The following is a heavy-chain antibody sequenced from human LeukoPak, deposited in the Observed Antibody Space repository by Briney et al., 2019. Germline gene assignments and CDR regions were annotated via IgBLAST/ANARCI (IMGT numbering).Heavy chain of an antibody. CDR1: GGTFSSYA. V-gene: IGHV1-69*13. CDR3: ARSLPTYYYGSGSPGYFDL. CDR2: IIPIFGTA. D-gene: IGHD3-10*01. J-gene: IGHJ2*01. Sequence: ASVKVSCKASGGTFSSYAISWVRQAPGQGLEWMGGIIPIFGTANYAQKFQGRVTITADESTSTAYMELSSLRSEDTAVYYCARSLPTYYYGSGSPGYFDLWGRGTLVTVSS.